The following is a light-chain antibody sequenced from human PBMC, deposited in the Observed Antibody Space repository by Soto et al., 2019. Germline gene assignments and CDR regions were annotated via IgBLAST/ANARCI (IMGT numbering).Light chain of an antibody. CDR2: AAS. CDR1: QSISSS. CDR3: QQSYSSPQMYT. Sequence: DIQMTQSPSSLSASVGDRVTITCRASQSISSSLNWYQQKPGKAPDLLIYAASNLQSGVPSRFSGSGSGTDFTLTISSLQLEDFATYYCQQSYSSPQMYTFGQGPKLEIK. V-gene: IGKV1-39*01. J-gene: IGKJ2*01.